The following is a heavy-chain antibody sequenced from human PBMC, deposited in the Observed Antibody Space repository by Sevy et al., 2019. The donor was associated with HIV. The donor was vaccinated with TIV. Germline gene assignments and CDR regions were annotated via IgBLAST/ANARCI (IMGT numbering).Heavy chain of an antibody. D-gene: IGHD6-13*01. CDR2: INQDGSEK. CDR1: GFTFVSYW. CDR3: ARDFSGSSWYRTTHYYYMDV. Sequence: GGSLRLSLAASGFTFVSYWMSWVRQAPGKGLEWLANINQDGSEKYYVDSVKGRLTTSGDNAKNSLYLQMNSLRAEDTAVYYCARDFSGSSWYRTTHYYYMDVWGKGTTVTVSS. V-gene: IGHV3-7*01. J-gene: IGHJ6*03.